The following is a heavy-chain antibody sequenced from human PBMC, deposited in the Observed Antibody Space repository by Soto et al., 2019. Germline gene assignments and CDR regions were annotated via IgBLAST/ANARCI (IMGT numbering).Heavy chain of an antibody. Sequence: GGSLRLSCSVSGFTFSNYAMHWVRQAPGKGLEYVSGITSDGDSTWHADSVKDRFTISRDNSKNTLFLQMSSLRVEDTAIYFCVKGNQLLRYYFEFWGPGTLVTVSS. CDR1: GFTFSNYA. J-gene: IGHJ4*01. V-gene: IGHV3-64D*06. D-gene: IGHD2-15*01. CDR3: VKGNQLLRYYFEF. CDR2: ITSDGDST.